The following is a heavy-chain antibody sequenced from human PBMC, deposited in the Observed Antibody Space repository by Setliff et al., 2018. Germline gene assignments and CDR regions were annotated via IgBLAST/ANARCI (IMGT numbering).Heavy chain of an antibody. J-gene: IGHJ6*02. D-gene: IGHD3-9*01. CDR3: ARGPPYYDILTGFDYYYYGMDV. CDR1: GGSISSYY. Sequence: SETLSLTCTVSGGSISSYYWSWIRQPPGKGLEWIGYIYYSGSTNYNPSLKSRVTISVDTSKNQFSLKLSSVTAADTAVYYCARGPPYYDILTGFDYYYYGMDVWGQGTTVTV. CDR2: IYYSGST. V-gene: IGHV4-59*01.